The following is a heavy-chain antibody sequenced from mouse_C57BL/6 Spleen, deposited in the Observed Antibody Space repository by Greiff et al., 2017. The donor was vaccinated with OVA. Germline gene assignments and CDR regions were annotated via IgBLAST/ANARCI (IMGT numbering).Heavy chain of an antibody. CDR1: GYAFSSSW. CDR2: IYPGDGDT. Sequence: QVQLQQSGPELVKPGASVKISCKASGYAFSSSWMNWVKQRPGKGLEWIGRIYPGDGDTNYNGKFKGKATLTADKSSSTAYMQLSSLTSEDSAVYVCARERLTGTSWFAYWGQGTLVTVSA. D-gene: IGHD4-1*01. CDR3: ARERLTGTSWFAY. V-gene: IGHV1-82*01. J-gene: IGHJ3*01.